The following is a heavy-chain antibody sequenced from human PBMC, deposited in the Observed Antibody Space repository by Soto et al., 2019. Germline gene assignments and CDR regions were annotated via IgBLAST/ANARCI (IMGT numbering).Heavy chain of an antibody. Sequence: QVQLQQWGAGLLKPSETLSLTGAVYGGSFSGYYWSWIRQPPGKGLEGIGEINHSGSTNYNPSLKSRVTISVDTSKNQFSLKLSSVTAADTAVYYCARSLKPGSDSGILTGYYIFDYWGQGTLVTVSS. D-gene: IGHD3-9*01. V-gene: IGHV4-34*01. CDR1: GGSFSGYY. J-gene: IGHJ4*02. CDR2: INHSGST. CDR3: ARSLKPGSDSGILTGYYIFDY.